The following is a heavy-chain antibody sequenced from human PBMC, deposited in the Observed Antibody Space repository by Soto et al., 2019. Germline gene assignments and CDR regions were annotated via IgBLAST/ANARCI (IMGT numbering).Heavy chain of an antibody. CDR2: IIPIFGTA. CDR1: GGTFSSFA. J-gene: IGHJ6*02. CDR3: ARYRIAGSNYYYGMDV. V-gene: IGHV1-69*01. D-gene: IGHD6-13*01. Sequence: QVHLVQSGAEVKKPGSSVKVSCKASGGTFSSFAISWVRQAPGQGLEWMGGIIPIFGTANYEQKVQGRVTITADESTSTAYMELSSLRSEDTAVYYCARYRIAGSNYYYGMDVWGQGTTVTVSS.